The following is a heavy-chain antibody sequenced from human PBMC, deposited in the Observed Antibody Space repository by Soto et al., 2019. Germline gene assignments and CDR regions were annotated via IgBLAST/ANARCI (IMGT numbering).Heavy chain of an antibody. D-gene: IGHD3-3*01. CDR2: ISGSDGKT. CDR1: GFSFASFA. Sequence: RGSLRLSCTTSGFSFASFAMTWVRQAPGKGLEWVATISGSDGKTYYADSVKGRFSISRDTSRNTLYLQMNSLRADDTAIYYCAKWSYLDYWGQGTRVTVSS. CDR3: AKWSYLDY. J-gene: IGHJ4*02. V-gene: IGHV3-23*01.